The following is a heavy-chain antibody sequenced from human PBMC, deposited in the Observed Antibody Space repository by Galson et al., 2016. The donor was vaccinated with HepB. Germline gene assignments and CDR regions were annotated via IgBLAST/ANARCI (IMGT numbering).Heavy chain of an antibody. D-gene: IGHD3-10*01. V-gene: IGHV1-58*01. CDR2: IVLGSGNT. Sequence: SVKVSCKASALTFTNSAVQWVRQARGQRLEWMGWIVLGSGNTNYAQKFQERVTITRDMSTSTVYMELSSLRSEDTGVYYCAAVVVRGYSYNMDVWGKGTTVTVSS. J-gene: IGHJ6*03. CDR3: AAVVVRGYSYNMDV. CDR1: ALTFTNSA.